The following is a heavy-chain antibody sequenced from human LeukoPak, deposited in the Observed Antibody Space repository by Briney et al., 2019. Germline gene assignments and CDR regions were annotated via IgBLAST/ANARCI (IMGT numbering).Heavy chain of an antibody. CDR2: IYFSGST. J-gene: IGHJ6*02. CDR3: ARGAATRNYYGMDV. Sequence: SETLSLTCTVSGGSMSNYYWSWIRQPPGKGLEWIGYIYFSGSTNYNPSLKSGVTISVDTSMNQFSLKLSTVTAADTAVYYCARGAATRNYYGMDVWGQGTTVTVSS. V-gene: IGHV4-59*01. D-gene: IGHD5-24*01. CDR1: GGSMSNYY.